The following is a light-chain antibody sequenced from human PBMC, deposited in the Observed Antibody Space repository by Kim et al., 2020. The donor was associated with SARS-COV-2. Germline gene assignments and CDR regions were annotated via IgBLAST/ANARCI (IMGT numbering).Light chain of an antibody. CDR3: AAWDGSLNGYV. CDR2: TNN. V-gene: IGLV1-44*01. J-gene: IGLJ1*01. Sequence: ELTQPPSASGTPGQRVTISCSGSSSNIGSNTVNWYQQLPGTAPQLLIYTNNQRPSGVPDRFSGSKSGTSASLAISGLQSEDEADYYCAAWDGSLNGYVFGTGTKVTVL. CDR1: SSNIGSNT.